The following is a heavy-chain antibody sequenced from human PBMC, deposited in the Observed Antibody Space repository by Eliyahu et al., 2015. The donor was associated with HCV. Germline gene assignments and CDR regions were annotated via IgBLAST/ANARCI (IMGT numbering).Heavy chain of an antibody. Sequence: QVQLVQSGAEVXTPGSSVXVSCKASGGTXNNYPIXWVRQAPGQGLXWMGEINPMFGTVNXAQKFQGRXTITADASTGTVYLELSSLRSDDTALYYCAREVMTHTPAYGYWDQGTLVTVSS. CDR3: AREVMTHTPAYGY. J-gene: IGHJ4*02. CDR1: GGTXNNYP. D-gene: IGHD3-10*01. V-gene: IGHV1-69*01. CDR2: INPMFGTV.